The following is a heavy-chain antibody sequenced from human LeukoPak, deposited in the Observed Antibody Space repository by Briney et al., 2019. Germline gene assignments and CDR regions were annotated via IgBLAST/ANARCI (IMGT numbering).Heavy chain of an antibody. CDR1: GFTVSSNY. CDR3: AGSGSYGQYYLDY. Sequence: GGSLRLSCAASGFTVSSNYMSWVRQAPGKGLEWVSVIYSGGSTYYADSVKGRFTISRDNSKNTLYFQMNSLRAEDTAVYYCAGSGSYGQYYLDYWGQGTLVTVSS. CDR2: IYSGGST. D-gene: IGHD1-26*01. V-gene: IGHV3-53*01. J-gene: IGHJ4*02.